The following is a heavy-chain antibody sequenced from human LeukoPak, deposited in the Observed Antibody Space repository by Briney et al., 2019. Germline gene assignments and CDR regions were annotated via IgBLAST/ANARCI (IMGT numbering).Heavy chain of an antibody. CDR3: AKTPNARGLRGGGVVDY. CDR2: FDPEDGET. D-gene: IGHD3-16*01. V-gene: IGHV1-24*01. Sequence: ASVKVSCKVSGYTLTELSMHWVRQAPGKGLEWMGGFDPEDGETIYAQKLQGRVTMTEDTSTDTAYMELSSLRSEDTAVYYCAKTPNARGLRGGGVVDYWGQGTLVTVSS. J-gene: IGHJ4*02. CDR1: GYTLTELS.